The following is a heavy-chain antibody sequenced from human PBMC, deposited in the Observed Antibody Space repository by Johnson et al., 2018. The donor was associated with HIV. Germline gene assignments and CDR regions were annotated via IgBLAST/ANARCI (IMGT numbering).Heavy chain of an antibody. Sequence: VQLVESGGGVVRPGGSLRLSCAASGFTFDDYGMSWVRQAPGQGLEWVSGINWNGGSPGSADSVQGRFTISRDNAKNSLYLQMNSLRAEDTAVYYCAKVFSSWPPDSRDAFDIWGQGTMVIVSS. CDR2: INWNGGSP. CDR1: GFTFDDYG. D-gene: IGHD3-22*01. V-gene: IGHV3-20*04. CDR3: AKVFSSWPPDSRDAFDI. J-gene: IGHJ3*02.